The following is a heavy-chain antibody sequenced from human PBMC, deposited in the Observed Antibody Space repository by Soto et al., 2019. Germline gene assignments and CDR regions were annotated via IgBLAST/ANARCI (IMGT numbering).Heavy chain of an antibody. Sequence: EVQLVESGGGLVQPGGSLRLSCAASGFTFSSYWMSWVRQAPGKGLEWVANIKQDGSEKYYVDSVKGRFTISRDNAKNSLYLQMNSLRAEDTAVYYCARDIVVVPGGSYGMDVWGQGTTVTVSS. CDR1: GFTFSSYW. CDR2: IKQDGSEK. D-gene: IGHD2-2*01. J-gene: IGHJ6*02. V-gene: IGHV3-7*05. CDR3: ARDIVVVPGGSYGMDV.